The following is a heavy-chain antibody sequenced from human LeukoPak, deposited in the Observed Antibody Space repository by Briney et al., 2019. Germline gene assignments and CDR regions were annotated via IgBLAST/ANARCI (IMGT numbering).Heavy chain of an antibody. CDR1: GFTFSNAW. D-gene: IGHD6-13*01. J-gene: IGHJ4*02. CDR3: TGVSRSSWYDY. Sequence: PGGSLRLSCAASGFTFSNAWMSWVRQAPGKGLEWVGRIKSKTNGGTTDYAAPVKGRFTISRDDSKNTLYLQMNSLKTEDTAVYYCTGVSRSSWYDYWGQGTLVTVSS. V-gene: IGHV3-15*01. CDR2: IKSKTNGGTT.